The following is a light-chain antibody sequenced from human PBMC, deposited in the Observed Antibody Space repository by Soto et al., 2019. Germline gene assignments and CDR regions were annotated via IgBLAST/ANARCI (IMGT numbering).Light chain of an antibody. CDR2: GSS. CDR3: QSYDISLSAWV. J-gene: IGLJ3*02. CDR1: SSSIGAGYD. Sequence: QSVLTQPPSVSGAPGQRVTISCTGSSSSIGAGYDVHWYQQLPGTAPKLLISGSSYRPSGVPDRFSASKSGTSASLAITGLQAADEADYYCQSYDISLSAWVFGGGTKLTVL. V-gene: IGLV1-40*01.